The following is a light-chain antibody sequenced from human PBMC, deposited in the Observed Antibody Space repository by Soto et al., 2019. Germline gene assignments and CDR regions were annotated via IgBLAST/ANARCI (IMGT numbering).Light chain of an antibody. CDR2: GAS. J-gene: IGKJ5*01. CDR1: QSVDGNN. Sequence: EIVLTQSPGTLSLSPGERVTLSCRASQSVDGNNLAWYQQKPGQAPRLLISGASSRATGIPDRFSGSGSGTDFTLTISRLEPEDFAVYHCQKYGYSPITFGQGTRLEIK. CDR3: QKYGYSPIT. V-gene: IGKV3-20*01.